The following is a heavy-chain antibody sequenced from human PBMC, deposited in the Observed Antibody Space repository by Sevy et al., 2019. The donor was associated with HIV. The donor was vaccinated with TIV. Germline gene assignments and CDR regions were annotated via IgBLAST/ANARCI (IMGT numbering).Heavy chain of an antibody. CDR1: DGSITSLY. CDR3: AGENAWGRGYS. D-gene: IGHD1-26*01. Sequence: SETLSLTCTVSDGSITSLYWNWIRQPPGNGLEWIANIYYNGHINYNPSLKSRVTLSLDTSKNQFSLRLSSVTAADTAMYYCAGENAWGRGYSWGQGTLVTVSS. V-gene: IGHV4-59*08. CDR2: IYYNGHI. J-gene: IGHJ4*02.